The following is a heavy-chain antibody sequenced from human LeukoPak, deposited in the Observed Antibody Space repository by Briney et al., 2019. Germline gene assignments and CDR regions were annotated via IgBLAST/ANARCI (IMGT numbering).Heavy chain of an antibody. D-gene: IGHD6-13*01. J-gene: IGHJ4*02. CDR3: ASSGYSSSWYGHDY. CDR2: IIPILGIA. CDR1: GGTFSSYA. V-gene: IGHV1-69*04. Sequence: SVKVSCKASGGTFSSYAISWVRQAPEQGLEWMGRIIPILGIANYAQKFQGRVTITADKSTSTAYMELSSLRSEDTAVYYCASSGYSSSWYGHDYWGQGTLVTVSS.